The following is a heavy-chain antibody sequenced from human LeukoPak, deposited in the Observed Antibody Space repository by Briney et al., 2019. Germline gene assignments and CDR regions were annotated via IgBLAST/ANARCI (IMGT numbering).Heavy chain of an antibody. CDR2: IGGSGGST. V-gene: IGHV3-23*01. CDR3: AKVPIAVAFSWFDP. D-gene: IGHD6-19*01. CDR1: GFTFSSYA. Sequence: PGGSLRLSCAASGFTFSSYAMSWVRQAPGKGLEWVSAIGGSGGSTYYADSVKGRLTISRDNSKNTLYLQMNSLRAEDTAVYYCAKVPIAVAFSWFDPWGQGTLVTVSS. J-gene: IGHJ5*02.